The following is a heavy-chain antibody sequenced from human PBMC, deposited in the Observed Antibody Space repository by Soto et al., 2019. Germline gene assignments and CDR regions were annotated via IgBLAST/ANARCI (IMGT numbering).Heavy chain of an antibody. CDR1: GDSITGSR. D-gene: IGHD3-22*01. V-gene: IGHV4-59*01. CDR2: IYYGGST. Sequence: PSETLSLTCSVSGDSITGSRWNWIRQPLGKPLECIGYIYYGGSTNYNPSLIGRLTLSVDTNKNQISLRLNCLTVADTALYYCASSHIVGLEVNTWFDPWRQRIFVTVSS. CDR3: ASSHIVGLEVNTWFDP. J-gene: IGHJ5*02.